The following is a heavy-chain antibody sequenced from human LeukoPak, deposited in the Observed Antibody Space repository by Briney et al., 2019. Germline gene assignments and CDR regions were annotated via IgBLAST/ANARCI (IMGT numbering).Heavy chain of an antibody. V-gene: IGHV3-30*01. CDR2: ISYDGCNK. Sequence: GRSLRLSCAASGFTFSSYAMHWVRQAPGKGLEWVAVISYDGCNKYYADSVKGRFTISRDNSKNTLYLQMNSLRAEDTAVYYCARTEMATIFDYWGQGTLVTVSS. J-gene: IGHJ4*02. CDR1: GFTFSSYA. CDR3: ARTEMATIFDY. D-gene: IGHD5-24*01.